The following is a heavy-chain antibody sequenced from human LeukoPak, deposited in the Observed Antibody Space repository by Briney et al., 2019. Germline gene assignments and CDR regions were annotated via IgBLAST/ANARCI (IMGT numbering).Heavy chain of an antibody. D-gene: IGHD3-3*01. CDR2: TYYSGSP. CDR3: ARGLPDPRHITIFGVVTFCSFDS. CDR1: GGSISGYY. Sequence: SETLSLTCTVSGGSISGYYWSWIRQPPGKGLEWIGYTYYSGSPYYNPSLKGRSTISVDTSKNQFSLQLSSVTAADTAVYYCARGLPDPRHITIFGVVTFCSFDSWGQGTLVTVSP. J-gene: IGHJ4*02. V-gene: IGHV4-59*06.